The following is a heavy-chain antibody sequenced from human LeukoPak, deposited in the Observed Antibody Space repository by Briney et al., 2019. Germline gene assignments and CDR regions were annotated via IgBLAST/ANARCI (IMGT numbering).Heavy chain of an antibody. Sequence: ASVKVSCKASGGTFSSYAISWVRQAPGQGLEWMGWVSAYNGNTNYAQKLQGRVTLTTDTFTSTAYMELRSLRSDDTAVYYCARPYYYDSSGYLPFGFDPWGQGTLVTVSS. CDR3: ARPYYYDSSGYLPFGFDP. CDR1: GGTFSSYA. V-gene: IGHV1-18*01. J-gene: IGHJ5*02. CDR2: VSAYNGNT. D-gene: IGHD3-22*01.